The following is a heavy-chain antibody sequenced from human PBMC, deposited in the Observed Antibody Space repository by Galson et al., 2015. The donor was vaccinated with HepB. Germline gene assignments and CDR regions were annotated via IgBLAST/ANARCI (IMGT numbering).Heavy chain of an antibody. D-gene: IGHD3-3*01. V-gene: IGHV2-5*01. CDR2: IYWNDDK. Sequence: PALVKPTQTLTLTCTFSGFSLSTNGVGVGWIRQPPGKALEWLALIYWNDDKRYSPSLKSRLTITKDASKNQVVLTMTNMDPVDTATYYCAHSPPRYDFWSGYWLFEFWGQGTLVSVSS. J-gene: IGHJ4*02. CDR1: GFSLSTNGVG. CDR3: AHSPPRYDFWSGYWLFEF.